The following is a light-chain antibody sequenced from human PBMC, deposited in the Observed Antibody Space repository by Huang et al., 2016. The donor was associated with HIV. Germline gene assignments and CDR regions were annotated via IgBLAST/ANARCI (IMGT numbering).Light chain of an antibody. CDR2: AAS. V-gene: IGKV1-NL1*01. CDR1: QDISNS. Sequence: DIQMTQSPTFLSASVGDRVTITCRASQDISNSVAWYQQRPGKAPELLRYAASRLESGVPSRCSGSGSGTDYTLTISSLQPEDFASYYCQQYYGAPNFGGGTKVEIK. CDR3: QQYYGAPN. J-gene: IGKJ4*01.